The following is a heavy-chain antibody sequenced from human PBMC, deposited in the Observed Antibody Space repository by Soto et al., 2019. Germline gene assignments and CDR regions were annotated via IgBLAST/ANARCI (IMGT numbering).Heavy chain of an antibody. CDR1: GYNFGTYW. V-gene: IGHV5-10-1*01. CDR2: IDPSDSYT. Sequence: GESLEISCKASGYNFGTYWITCVRQKTGKGLEWMGKIDPSDSYTNYSLSFQGHVTISADKSITTAYLQWSSLKASDTAVYYCARLYASSDPRLESWGKGTLVTVSS. J-gene: IGHJ5*01. D-gene: IGHD6-6*01. CDR3: ARLYASSDPRLES.